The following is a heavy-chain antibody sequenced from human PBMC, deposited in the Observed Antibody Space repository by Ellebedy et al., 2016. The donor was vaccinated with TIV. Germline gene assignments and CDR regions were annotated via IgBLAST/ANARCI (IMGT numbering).Heavy chain of an antibody. V-gene: IGHV1-2*02. Sequence: ASVKVSCXASGYIFTGYYMHWVRQAPGQGLEWMGWINPNSGGTKYAQKFQGRVTMTRDTSISTVYMELSSLRSDDTAVYYCAGEWGIVGVTPAGYWGQGTLVTVSS. CDR2: INPNSGGT. D-gene: IGHD1-26*01. CDR3: AGEWGIVGVTPAGY. CDR1: GYIFTGYY. J-gene: IGHJ4*02.